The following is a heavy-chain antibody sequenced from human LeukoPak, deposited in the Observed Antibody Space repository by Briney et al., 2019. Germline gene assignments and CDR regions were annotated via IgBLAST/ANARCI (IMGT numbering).Heavy chain of an antibody. CDR1: GFTFSSYSMN. CDR2: IYYSGST. V-gene: IGHV4-59*04. D-gene: IGHD5-12*01. Sequence: PGGSLRLSCAASGFTFSSYSMNWVRQPPGKGLEWIGSIYYSGSTYYNPSLKSRVTMSVDTSKNQFSLRLSSVTAADTAVYYCASYIVATISDAFDIWGQGTMVTVSS. CDR3: ASYIVATISDAFDI. J-gene: IGHJ3*02.